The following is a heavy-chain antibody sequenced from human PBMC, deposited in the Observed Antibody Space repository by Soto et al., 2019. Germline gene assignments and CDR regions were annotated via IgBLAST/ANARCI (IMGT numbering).Heavy chain of an antibody. J-gene: IGHJ5*02. D-gene: IGHD2-2*01. V-gene: IGHV4-59*01. CDR1: GGSISNYY. Sequence: QVQLQESGPGLVKPSETLSLTCTVSGGSISNYYWGWIRQFPEKGLEWIGYIYYSGSTNYNPSLKSRVTISVDTSKNQLSLKLNSATAADTAVYYCARSIGCISTSCYFSWFDPWGQGTLVTVSS. CDR2: IYYSGST. CDR3: ARSIGCISTSCYFSWFDP.